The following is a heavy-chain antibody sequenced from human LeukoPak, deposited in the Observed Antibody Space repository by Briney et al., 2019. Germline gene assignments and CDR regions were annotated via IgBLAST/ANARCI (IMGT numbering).Heavy chain of an antibody. V-gene: IGHV1-2*02. Sequence: ASVKVSCKASGYTFTGYCMHWVRQAPGQGLEWMGWINAKSGGTKYAQKFQGRVTMTRDTSFTTTYMELSSLRSDDTAVYYCARDLGISGWYAPPLGYFDYWGQGTLVTVSS. D-gene: IGHD6-19*01. J-gene: IGHJ4*02. CDR2: INAKSGGT. CDR3: ARDLGISGWYAPPLGYFDY. CDR1: GYTFTGYC.